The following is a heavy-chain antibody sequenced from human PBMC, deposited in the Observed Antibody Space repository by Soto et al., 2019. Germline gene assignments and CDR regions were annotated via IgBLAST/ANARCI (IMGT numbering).Heavy chain of an antibody. J-gene: IGHJ6*02. D-gene: IGHD6-6*01. CDR1: GGSISSSSYY. CDR2: IYYSGST. V-gene: IGHV4-39*01. CDR3: SAEHLVHYYVIDV. Sequence: PSETLSLTWTVSGGSISSSSYYWGWIRQPPGKGLEWIGSIYYSGSTYYNPSLKSRVTISVDTSKNQFSLKLSSVTAADTAVYYFSAEHLVHYYVIDVPAQGTTVPVSS.